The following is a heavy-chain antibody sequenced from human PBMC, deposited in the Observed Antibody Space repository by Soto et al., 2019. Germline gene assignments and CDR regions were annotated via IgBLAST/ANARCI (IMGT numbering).Heavy chain of an antibody. V-gene: IGHV3-15*01. CDR3: TTGYCSSDTCFR. D-gene: IGHD2-2*01. CDR2: IKSKSDGGTT. Sequence: EVQLVESGGGLIKPGGSLRLSCAASGFTFSNAWMAWVRQAPGKGLEWIGRIKSKSDGGTTDYAAPVKGRFTISRDDSENTLYLQMNSLDTDDTAVYYCTTGYCSSDTCFRWGQGTLVTVSS. J-gene: IGHJ4*02. CDR1: GFTFSNAW.